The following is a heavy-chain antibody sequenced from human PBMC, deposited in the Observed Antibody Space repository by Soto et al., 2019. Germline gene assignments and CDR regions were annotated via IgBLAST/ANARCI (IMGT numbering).Heavy chain of an antibody. CDR3: VVDTSGLLDY. J-gene: IGHJ4*02. D-gene: IGHD3-22*01. Sequence: GGSLRLSCVASGFTFSDYVMTWVRQAPEKGLEWVSTISVGGGSAYYADSVKGRFAISRDNSKNTLYLQLNSLRAEDTAVYYCVVDTSGLLDYWGQGTQVTVSS. CDR2: ISVGGGSA. CDR1: GFTFSDYV. V-gene: IGHV3-23*01.